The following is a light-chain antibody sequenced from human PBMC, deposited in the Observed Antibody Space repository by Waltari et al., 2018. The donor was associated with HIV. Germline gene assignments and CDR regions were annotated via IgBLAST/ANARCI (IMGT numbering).Light chain of an antibody. CDR1: RTDVGSYNL. CDR3: CSYAHNDPWV. Sequence: QSALTQPASVSGSPGQSITISCTGTRTDVGSYNLVSWYHHHPGKAPKLITSEVSKRPSGVSNRFSGSKSGTTASLTISGLQAEDEADYHCCSYAHNDPWVFGGGTRLTVL. CDR2: EVS. V-gene: IGLV2-23*02. J-gene: IGLJ3*02.